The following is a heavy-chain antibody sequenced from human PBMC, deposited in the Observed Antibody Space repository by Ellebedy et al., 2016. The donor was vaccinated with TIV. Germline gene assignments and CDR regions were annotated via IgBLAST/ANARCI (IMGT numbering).Heavy chain of an antibody. CDR2: INSGDSET. CDR3: ARFGDYGYEIAEYLQH. CDR1: GYRFTSYW. V-gene: IGHV5-51*01. Sequence: GESLKISXKGSGYRFTSYWIGWVRQMPGKGLEWMGIINSGDSETRYSPSFQGQVTISADKSISTAYLQWSSLKASDTAMYYCARFGDYGYEIAEYLQHWGRGTLVTVSS. D-gene: IGHD5-12*01. J-gene: IGHJ1*01.